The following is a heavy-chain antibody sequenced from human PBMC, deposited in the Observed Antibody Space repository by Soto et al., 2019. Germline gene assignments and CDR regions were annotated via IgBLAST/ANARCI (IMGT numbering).Heavy chain of an antibody. CDR2: MYYSGIT. CDR1: GGSVGSSY. J-gene: IGHJ2*01. V-gene: IGHV4-59*02. Sequence: ASETLSLTCTVSGGSVGSSYWTWIRQPPGKGLEWIGYMYYSGITKYNTSLKSRVTMSVDTSKNQFSLKLISVTAADTAVYYCARDQTGTQYFDLWGRGTLVTVSS. D-gene: IGHD1-7*01. CDR3: ARDQTGTQYFDL.